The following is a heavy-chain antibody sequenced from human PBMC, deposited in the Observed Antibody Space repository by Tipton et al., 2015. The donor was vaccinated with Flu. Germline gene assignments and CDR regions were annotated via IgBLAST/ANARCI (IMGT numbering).Heavy chain of an antibody. V-gene: IGHV4-61*01. CDR1: GGSVSSGSHY. CDR2: IYYSGST. CDR3: ARGRGVAGHFDY. D-gene: IGHD6-19*01. Sequence: TLSLTCTVSGGSVSSGSHYWSWIRQPPGKGLEWIGYIYYSGSTNYNPSLKSRVTISVDTSKNQFSLKLSSVTAADTAVYYCARGRGVAGHFDYWGQGTLVTVSS. J-gene: IGHJ4*02.